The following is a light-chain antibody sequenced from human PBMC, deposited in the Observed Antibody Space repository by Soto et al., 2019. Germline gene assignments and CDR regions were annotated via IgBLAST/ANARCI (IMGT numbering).Light chain of an antibody. Sequence: QSVLTQPASVSGSPGQSITISCTGTSSDVGGYNYVSWYQQHPGKAPKFIIYDVSNRPSGVSNRFSGSKSGNTASLTISVLQAEDEADYYCSSYTTSNTRQIVFGTGTKVTV. CDR1: SSDVGGYNY. CDR2: DVS. V-gene: IGLV2-14*01. J-gene: IGLJ1*01. CDR3: SSYTTSNTRQIV.